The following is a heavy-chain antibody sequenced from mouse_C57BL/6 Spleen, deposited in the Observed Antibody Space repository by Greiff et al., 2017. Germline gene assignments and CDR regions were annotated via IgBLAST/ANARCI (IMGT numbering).Heavy chain of an antibody. CDR3: ARGGYYYGSSAYYAMDY. J-gene: IGHJ4*01. V-gene: IGHV1-52*01. CDR2: IDPSDSET. CDR1: GYTFTSYW. Sequence: QVQLKQPGAELVRPGSSVKLSCKASGYTFTSYWMHWVKQRPIQGLEWIGNIDPSDSETHYNQKFKDKATLTVDKSSSTAYMQLSSLTSEDSAVYYCARGGYYYGSSAYYAMDYWGQGTSVTVSS. D-gene: IGHD1-1*01.